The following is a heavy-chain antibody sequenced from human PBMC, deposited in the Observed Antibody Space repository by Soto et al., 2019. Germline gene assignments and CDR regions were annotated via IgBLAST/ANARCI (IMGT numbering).Heavy chain of an antibody. CDR3: ARKRMTTRPNWFDP. D-gene: IGHD4-4*01. J-gene: IGHJ5*02. CDR2: INHSGST. Sequence: SETLSLTCAVYGGSFSGYYWSWIRQPPGKGLEWIGEINHSGSTNYNPSLKSRVTISVDTSKNQFSLKLSSVTAADTAVYYCARKRMTTRPNWFDPWGQGTLVTVSS. CDR1: GGSFSGYY. V-gene: IGHV4-34*01.